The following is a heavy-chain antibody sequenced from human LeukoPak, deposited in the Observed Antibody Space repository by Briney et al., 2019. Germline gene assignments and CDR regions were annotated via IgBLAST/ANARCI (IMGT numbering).Heavy chain of an antibody. J-gene: IGHJ4*02. CDR1: GYTFTGYY. CDR2: INPNSGDT. D-gene: IGHD2-2*01. V-gene: IGHV1-2*02. Sequence: GASVKVSCKASGYTFTGYYMHWVRQAPGQGLEWMGWINPNSGDTIYAQKFQGRVTMTRDTSITTAYMELSRLRSDETAVYYCAREEGFCRSASCSAAFDYWGQGTLVTVSS. CDR3: AREEGFCRSASCSAAFDY.